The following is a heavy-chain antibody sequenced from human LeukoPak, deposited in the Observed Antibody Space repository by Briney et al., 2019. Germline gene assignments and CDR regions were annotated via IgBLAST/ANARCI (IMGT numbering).Heavy chain of an antibody. CDR2: ISAYNGYT. CDR1: GYTFTSYG. V-gene: IGHV1-18*01. CDR3: ARDADSQYYDILTGYYPSRMDV. J-gene: IGHJ6*02. Sequence: ASVKVSCKASGYTFTSYGISWVRQAPGQGLEWMGWISAYNGYTNYAQKLQGRVTMTTDTSTSTAYMELRSLRSDDTAVYYCARDADSQYYDILTGYYPSRMDVWGQGTTVTVSS. D-gene: IGHD3-9*01.